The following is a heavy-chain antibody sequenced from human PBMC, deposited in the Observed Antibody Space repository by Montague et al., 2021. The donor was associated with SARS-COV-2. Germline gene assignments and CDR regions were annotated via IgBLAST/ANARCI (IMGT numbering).Heavy chain of an antibody. D-gene: IGHD3-9*01. J-gene: IGHJ6*02. Sequence: SLRLSCAASGFTFSSYWMHWVRQAPGKGLVWVSRSNSDGSSTRYADSVKGRITISRDNAKNTLYLQMNSLRAEDTAVYYCARVMRPGLRYFEPTRCYYGMDVWGQGTTVTVAS. CDR2: SNSDGSST. CDR1: GFTFSSYW. V-gene: IGHV3-74*01. CDR3: ARVMRPGLRYFEPTRCYYGMDV.